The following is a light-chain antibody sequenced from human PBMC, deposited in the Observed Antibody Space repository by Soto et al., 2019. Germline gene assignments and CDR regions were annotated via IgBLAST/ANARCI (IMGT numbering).Light chain of an antibody. J-gene: IGKJ1*01. CDR3: QQCYSTPWT. V-gene: IGKV4-1*01. Sequence: DIVMTQSPDSLAVSLGERATINCKSSQSGLYRSDNKNYLAWYQQKPGQPPKLLIYWASTRESGVPDRFSGSGSGTDFTLTISSLQAEDVAVYYCQQCYSTPWTFGQGTKVEIK. CDR1: QSGLYRSDNKNY. CDR2: WAS.